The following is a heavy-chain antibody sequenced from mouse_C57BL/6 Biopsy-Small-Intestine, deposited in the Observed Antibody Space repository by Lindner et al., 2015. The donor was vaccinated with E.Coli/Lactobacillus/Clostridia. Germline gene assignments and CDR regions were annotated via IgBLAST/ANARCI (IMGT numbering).Heavy chain of an antibody. CDR3: TREGYGSTYGWYFDV. Sequence: VQLQESGGGLVKPGGSLKLSCSASGFTFSDFGMHWVRQAPEKGLEWVAFITSGSNAIYYADTVKGRFTISRDNAQSTLFLQMTSLRSEDTAMYYCTREGYGSTYGWYFDVWGTGTTVTVSS. CDR2: ITSGSNAI. V-gene: IGHV5-17*01. J-gene: IGHJ1*03. D-gene: IGHD1-1*01. CDR1: GFTFSDFG.